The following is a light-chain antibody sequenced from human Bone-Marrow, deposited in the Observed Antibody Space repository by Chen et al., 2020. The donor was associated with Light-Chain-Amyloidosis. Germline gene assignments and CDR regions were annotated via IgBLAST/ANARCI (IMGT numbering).Light chain of an antibody. CDR3: SSYTITNTLG. CDR2: EVT. J-gene: IGLJ1*01. V-gene: IGLV2-14*01. CDR1: SSDVGGDNH. Sequence: QSALTQPASVSGSPGQSITISCTGTSSDVGGDNHVSWYQQHPDKAPKLMIYEVTNRPSWVPARFSGSKSDNTASLTISGLQTEDEADYFGSSYTITNTLGFGSGTRVTVL.